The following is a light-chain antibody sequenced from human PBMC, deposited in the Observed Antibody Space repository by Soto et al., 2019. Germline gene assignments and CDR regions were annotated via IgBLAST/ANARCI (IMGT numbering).Light chain of an antibody. CDR3: QQYYSTPIT. CDR1: QSVLYSSNNKNY. V-gene: IGKV4-1*01. CDR2: WAP. J-gene: IGKJ5*01. Sequence: DIVMTQSPDSLAVSLGERATINCKSSQSVLYSSNNKNYLAWYQQKPGQPPKLLIYWAPTRESGVPDRFSGSGSGTDFTLTISSLQAEDVAVYYCQQYYSTPITFG.